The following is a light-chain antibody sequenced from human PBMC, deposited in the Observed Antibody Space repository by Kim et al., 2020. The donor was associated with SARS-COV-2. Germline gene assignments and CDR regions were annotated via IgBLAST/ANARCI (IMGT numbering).Light chain of an antibody. V-gene: IGKV1-5*03. J-gene: IGKJ1*01. CDR2: KAS. CDR1: QSISPW. Sequence: GDRVTITCRASQSISPWLAWYQHKPGKAPQLLIYKASNLESGVPSRFSGSGSGAELTLTISSLQPDDFATYYCQQYLSYPRTFGQGTKVDIK. CDR3: QQYLSYPRT.